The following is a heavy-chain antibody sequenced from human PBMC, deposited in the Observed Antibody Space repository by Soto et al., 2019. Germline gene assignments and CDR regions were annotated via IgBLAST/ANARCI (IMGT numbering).Heavy chain of an antibody. CDR3: ARQRTSVVTQAYFDV. J-gene: IGHJ4*02. D-gene: IGHD2-21*02. CDR2: IYYSGRT. Sequence: SETLSLTCTVTGDSINSRSYYWGWIRQPPGKGLEWIGSIYYSGRTYNNPSPRSRVSMSIDTSKDQFSLKLKSVTAADTALYFCARQRTSVVTQAYFDVWGSGSLVTVSS. V-gene: IGHV4-39*01. CDR1: GDSINSRSYY.